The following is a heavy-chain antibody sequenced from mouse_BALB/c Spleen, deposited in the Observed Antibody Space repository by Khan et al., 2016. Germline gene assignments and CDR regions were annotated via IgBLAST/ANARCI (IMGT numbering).Heavy chain of an antibody. CDR3: ARNDDGSSSWFAY. CDR1: GYTFTTYD. CDR2: IFPGDGST. V-gene: IGHV1-85*01. J-gene: IGHJ3*01. Sequence: QVQLKQSGAELVKPGASVKLSCQASGYTFTTYDINWVRQRPEQVLEWIGWIFPGDGSTKYNEKFKGNATLTTDKSSRTAYMQLSRLTSEDSAVYFCARNDDGSSSWFAYWGQGTLVTVSA. D-gene: IGHD1-1*01.